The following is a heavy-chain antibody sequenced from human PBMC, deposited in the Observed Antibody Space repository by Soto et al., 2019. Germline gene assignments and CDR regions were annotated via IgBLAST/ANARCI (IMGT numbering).Heavy chain of an antibody. CDR1: GATFSSYA. V-gene: IGHV1-69*13. CDR2: IIPIFGTA. Sequence: ASEKVSCKASGATFSSYAISWVRQAPGQGLEWMGGIIPIFGTANYAQKFQGRVTITADESTGTAYMELSSLRSEDTAVYYCAKPTAGGVWLLQHALDSIDVSSRGT. J-gene: IGHJ6*02. CDR3: AKPTAGGVWLLQHALDSIDV. D-gene: IGHD6-19*01.